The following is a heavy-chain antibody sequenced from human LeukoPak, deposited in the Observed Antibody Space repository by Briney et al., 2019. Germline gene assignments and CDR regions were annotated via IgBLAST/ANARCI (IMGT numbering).Heavy chain of an antibody. J-gene: IGHJ4*02. CDR3: ARARSPRIAAAALNY. CDR1: GFTFSSYE. Sequence: GGSLRLSCAASGFTFSSYEMNWVRQAPGKGLEWVSDISSSGSTIYYADFVKGRFTISRDNAKNSLYLQMNSLRAEDTAVYYCARARSPRIAAAALNYWGQGTLVTVSS. V-gene: IGHV3-48*03. CDR2: ISSSGSTI. D-gene: IGHD6-13*01.